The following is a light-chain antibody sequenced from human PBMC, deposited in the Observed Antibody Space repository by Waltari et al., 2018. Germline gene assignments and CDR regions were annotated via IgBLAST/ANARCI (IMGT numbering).Light chain of an antibody. J-gene: IGKJ2*01. CDR3: LQDYNYPYT. Sequence: AIQMTQSPSSLSASVGDSVTIPCRASQAIRNDLGWYQQTPGRAPKLLIFAASSLQSGVPSRFSGSGSGTDFTLTITSLQPEDFATYYCLQDYNYPYTFGRGTKLEIK. V-gene: IGKV1-6*01. CDR1: QAIRND. CDR2: AAS.